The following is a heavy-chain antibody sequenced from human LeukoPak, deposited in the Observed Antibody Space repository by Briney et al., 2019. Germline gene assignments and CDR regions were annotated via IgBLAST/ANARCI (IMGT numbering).Heavy chain of an antibody. V-gene: IGHV3-7*05. CDR1: GFRFSSYW. D-gene: IGHD6-13*01. CDR2: IEQDGSEK. Sequence: GGALRLSCEVSGFRFSSYWMTWVRQAPGKGREWVANIEQDGSEKYYVDSVKGRFTISRDNAKHSLSLQMNSLRAEDTAVYYCARASAATHFAMDVWGQGTTVTVSS. J-gene: IGHJ6*02. CDR3: ARASAATHFAMDV.